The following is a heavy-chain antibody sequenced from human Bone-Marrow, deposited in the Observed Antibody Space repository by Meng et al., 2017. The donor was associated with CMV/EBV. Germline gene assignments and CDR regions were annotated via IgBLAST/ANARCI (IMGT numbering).Heavy chain of an antibody. Sequence: SEPLSLTCAVYGGSFSGYYWSWIRQPPGKGLEWIGYIYYSGSTNYNPSLKSRVTISVDTSKNQFSLKLSSVTAADTAVYYCARVSRCSSTSCYSYFQHWGQGTLVTVSS. V-gene: IGHV4-59*01. D-gene: IGHD2-2*01. CDR1: GGSFSGYY. CDR3: ARVSRCSSTSCYSYFQH. CDR2: IYYSGST. J-gene: IGHJ1*01.